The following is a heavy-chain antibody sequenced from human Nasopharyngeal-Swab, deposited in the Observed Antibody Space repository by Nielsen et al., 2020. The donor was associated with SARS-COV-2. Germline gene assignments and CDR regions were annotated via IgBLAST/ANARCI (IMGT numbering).Heavy chain of an antibody. J-gene: IGHJ4*02. CDR2: ISSSSSYI. CDR3: ARVDADYDFWSGSKSGLFDY. D-gene: IGHD3-3*01. V-gene: IGHV3-21*01. Sequence: GESLKISCAASGFTFSSYSMNWVRQAPGKGLEWVSSISSSSSYIYYADSVKGRFTISRDNAKNSLYLQMNSLRAEDTAVYYCARVDADYDFWSGSKSGLFDYWGQGTLATVSS. CDR1: GFTFSSYS.